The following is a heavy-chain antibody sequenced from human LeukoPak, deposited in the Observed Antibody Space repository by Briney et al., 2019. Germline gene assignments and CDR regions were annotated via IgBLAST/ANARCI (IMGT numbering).Heavy chain of an antibody. CDR3: ARDGGIGYSSSWYDKNYYYYTDV. CDR1: GGSISSGSYY. D-gene: IGHD6-13*01. J-gene: IGHJ6*03. CDR2: IYTSGST. V-gene: IGHV4-61*02. Sequence: TLSLTCTVSGGSISSGSYYWSWIRQPAGKGLEWIGRIYTSGSTNYNPSLKSRVTISVDTSKNQFSLKLSSVTAADTAVYYCARDGGIGYSSSWYDKNYYYYTDVWGKGTTVTISS.